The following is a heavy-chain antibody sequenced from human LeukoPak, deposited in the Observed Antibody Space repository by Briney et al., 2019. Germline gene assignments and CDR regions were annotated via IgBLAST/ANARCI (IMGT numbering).Heavy chain of an antibody. J-gene: IGHJ5*02. CDR3: AREPGFDSSGYLNWFDP. Sequence: SETLSLTCTVSGGSISSYYWSWIRQPPGKGLEWIACISYSGSTKYNPSLKSRVTISVVTSKNQLSLKLSSVTAADTAVYYCAREPGFDSSGYLNWFDPWGQGTLVTVSS. CDR2: ISYSGST. D-gene: IGHD3-22*01. V-gene: IGHV4-59*01. CDR1: GGSISSYY.